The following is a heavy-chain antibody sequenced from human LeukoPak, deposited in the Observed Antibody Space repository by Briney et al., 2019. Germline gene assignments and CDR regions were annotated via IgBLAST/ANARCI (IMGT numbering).Heavy chain of an antibody. Sequence: GGSLRLSCAVSGFSFTNFWMSWVRQALGRWLEWVANIHPEGNEKYHVESVKGRFTISRDNTKNLLFLQMNGLRVEDTAVYYCARGDDFSGDHWGQGTLVTVSS. J-gene: IGHJ4*02. D-gene: IGHD1-1*01. CDR2: IHPEGNEK. V-gene: IGHV3-7*04. CDR3: ARGDDFSGDH. CDR1: GFSFTNFW.